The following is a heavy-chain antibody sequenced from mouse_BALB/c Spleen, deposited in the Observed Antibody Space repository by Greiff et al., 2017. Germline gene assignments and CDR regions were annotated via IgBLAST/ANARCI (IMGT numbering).Heavy chain of an antibody. J-gene: IGHJ4*01. CDR3: ARSYDYDEYYYAMDY. CDR2: ISYSGST. CDR1: GDSITSGY. D-gene: IGHD2-4*01. V-gene: IGHV3-8*02. Sequence: EVKLQESGPSLVKPSQTLSLTCSVTGDSITSGYWNWIRKFPGNKLEYMGYISYSGSTYYNPSLKSRISITRDTSKNQYYLQLNSVTTEDTATYYCARSYDYDEYYYAMDYWGQGTSVTVSS.